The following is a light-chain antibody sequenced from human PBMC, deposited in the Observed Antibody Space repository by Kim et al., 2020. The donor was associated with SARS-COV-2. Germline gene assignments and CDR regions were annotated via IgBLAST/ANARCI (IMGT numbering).Light chain of an antibody. CDR1: QSVSSN. V-gene: IGKV3-15*01. Sequence: EIVMTQSPATLSVSPGERATLSCRASQSVSSNLAWYQQKPGQAPRLLIYGASSRATGIPARFSGSGSGTEFTLTISSLQSEDFAVYFCQQYNIGPRNTFGQGTKLEI. CDR3: QQYNIGPRNT. CDR2: GAS. J-gene: IGKJ2*01.